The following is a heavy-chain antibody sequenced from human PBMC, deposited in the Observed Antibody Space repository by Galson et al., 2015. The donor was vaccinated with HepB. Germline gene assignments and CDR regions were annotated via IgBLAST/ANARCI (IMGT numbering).Heavy chain of an antibody. CDR2: IYWDDDK. J-gene: IGHJ1*01. CDR3: AQQEVEVYGSGSYYRQGRYFQH. Sequence: PALVKPTQTLTLTCTFSGFSLSTSGVGVGWIRQPPGKALEWLALIYWDDDKRYSPSLESRLTITKDTSKNQVVLTMTNMDPVDTATYYCAQQEVEVYGSGSYYRQGRYFQHWGQGTLVTVSS. D-gene: IGHD3-10*01. V-gene: IGHV2-5*02. CDR1: GFSLSTSGVG.